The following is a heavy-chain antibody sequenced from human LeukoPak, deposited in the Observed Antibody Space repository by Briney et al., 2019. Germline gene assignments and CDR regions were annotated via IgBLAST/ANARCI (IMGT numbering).Heavy chain of an antibody. CDR1: GYTFTNYG. CDR3: ARAGGWAREDYKGDAFDI. V-gene: IGHV1-18*01. CDR2: ISTYNGNS. D-gene: IGHD6-19*01. J-gene: IGHJ3*02. Sequence: ASVKVSCKASGYTFTNYGISWVRQAPGEGLEWMGWISTYNGNSNYAQKLQDRVTMTTDTSTTTAYMDLRSLRSDDTAVYYCARAGGWAREDYKGDAFDIWGQGTMVTVSS.